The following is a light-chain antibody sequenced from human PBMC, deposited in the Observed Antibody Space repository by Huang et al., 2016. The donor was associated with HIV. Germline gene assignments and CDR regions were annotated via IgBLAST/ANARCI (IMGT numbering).Light chain of an antibody. CDR3: QQRVSGLT. J-gene: IGKJ4*01. CDR2: DAS. Sequence: PRLLIYDASSRVPGVAARFSGSGSGTDFTLTISSLESEDFATYYCQQRVSGLTFGGGTKV. V-gene: IGKV3-11*01.